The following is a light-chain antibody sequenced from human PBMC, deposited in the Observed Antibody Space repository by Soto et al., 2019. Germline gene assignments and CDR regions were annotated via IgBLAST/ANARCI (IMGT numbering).Light chain of an antibody. J-gene: IGKJ5*01. V-gene: IGKV3D-11*01. CDR3: QQRSNCPIT. CDR2: DAS. CDR1: QGVSSY. Sequence: EIVLTQSPATLSLSPGERATLSCRASQGVSSYLAWYQQKPGQAPRLLIYDASNRATGIPARFSGSGPGTDFTLTISSLEPEEFAVYYCQQRSNCPITFGQGTRLEIK.